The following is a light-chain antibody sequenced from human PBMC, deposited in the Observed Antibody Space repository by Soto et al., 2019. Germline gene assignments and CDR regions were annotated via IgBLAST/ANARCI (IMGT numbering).Light chain of an antibody. CDR2: DTS. V-gene: IGKV3-11*01. J-gene: IGKJ2*03. CDR3: QQRFSGYS. CDR1: QSVSNY. Sequence: IVLTQSPVTLSLSPGERATLSCRASQSVSNYLAWYQQKPGQPPRLLIYDTSNRPSGTPARFSGSGSGTDFTLTISSLEPEDFAVYYCQQRFSGYSFGQGTKVDIK.